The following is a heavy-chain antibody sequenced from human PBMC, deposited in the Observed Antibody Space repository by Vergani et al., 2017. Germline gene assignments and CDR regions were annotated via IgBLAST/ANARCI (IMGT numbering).Heavy chain of an antibody. Sequence: EGQLVESGGGLAKPGGSLRLSCAASGFKFNEYIMNWVRQAPGKGLEWVSSISGSERYIFYAASLKGRVTISRDNSKNTLYLQMNSLRAEDTAVYYCAKEGADYGDYVVDYWGQGTLVTVSS. V-gene: IGHV3-21*01. CDR1: GFKFNEYI. CDR2: ISGSERYI. J-gene: IGHJ4*02. CDR3: AKEGADYGDYVVDY. D-gene: IGHD4-17*01.